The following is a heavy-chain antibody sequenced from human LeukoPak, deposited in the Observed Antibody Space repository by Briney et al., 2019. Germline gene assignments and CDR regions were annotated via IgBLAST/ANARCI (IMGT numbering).Heavy chain of an antibody. CDR1: GFTFDDYG. CDR3: AKAGGVPAAIPQLAHYYYYYMDV. J-gene: IGHJ6*03. D-gene: IGHD2-2*01. Sequence: GGSLRLSCAASGFTFDDYGMSWVRQAPGKGLEWVSGINWNGGSTGYADSVKGRFTISRDNAKNSLYLQMNSLRAEDTAVYYCAKAGGVPAAIPQLAHYYYYYMDVWGKGTTVTISS. CDR2: INWNGGST. V-gene: IGHV3-20*04.